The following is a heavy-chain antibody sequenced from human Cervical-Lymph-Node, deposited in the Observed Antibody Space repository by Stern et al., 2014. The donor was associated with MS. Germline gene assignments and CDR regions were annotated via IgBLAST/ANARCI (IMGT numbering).Heavy chain of an antibody. Sequence: QLQLQESGPGLVKPSETLSLTCTVSGGSISTFYWNWIRQPPGKGLEWICQINYKGCTNFNPSLKSRVTISVDTSKNQFSLKLSSVTAADTAVYYCGRRDYYDSSGYYDDAFDIWGQGTMVTVSS. CDR3: GRRDYYDSSGYYDDAFDI. J-gene: IGHJ3*02. CDR1: GGSISTFY. V-gene: IGHV4-59*01. D-gene: IGHD3-22*01. CDR2: INYKGCT.